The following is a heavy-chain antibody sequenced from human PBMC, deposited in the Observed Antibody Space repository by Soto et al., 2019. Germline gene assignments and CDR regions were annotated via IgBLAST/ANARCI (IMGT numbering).Heavy chain of an antibody. Sequence: GGYLRLSCAASGFSFSSYAMSWVRQAPGKGLEWVSSIGGSGGNTYYADSVKRRFTISRDNAKNSLYLQMNSLRAEDTALYYCAKDTIILVFSHGPSCIDFRGQGTTV. CDR2: IGGSGGNT. V-gene: IGHV3-23*01. CDR3: AKDTIILVFSHGPSCIDF. D-gene: IGHD5-18*01. J-gene: IGHJ6*02. CDR1: GFSFSSYA.